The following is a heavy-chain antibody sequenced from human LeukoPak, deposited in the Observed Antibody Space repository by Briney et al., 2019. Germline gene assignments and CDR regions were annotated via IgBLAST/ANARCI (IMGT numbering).Heavy chain of an antibody. V-gene: IGHV3-30-3*01. CDR3: ARETGSAIGSTDFDY. D-gene: IGHD4-17*01. J-gene: IGHJ4*02. Sequence: GGSLRLSCAASGFTFSNYAMHWVRQAPGKGLEWVAVISYDGSNKYYADSVKGRFTISRDNSKNTLYLQMNSLRAEDTAVYYCARETGSAIGSTDFDYWGQGTLVTVSS. CDR1: GFTFSNYA. CDR2: ISYDGSNK.